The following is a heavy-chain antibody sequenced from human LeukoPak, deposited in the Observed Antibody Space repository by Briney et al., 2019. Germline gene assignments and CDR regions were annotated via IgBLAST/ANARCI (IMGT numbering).Heavy chain of an antibody. D-gene: IGHD3-22*01. CDR1: GFTFSSYG. CDR2: ISGSGGST. Sequence: GGSLRLSCAASGFTFSSYGMHWVRQAPGKGLEWVSAISGSGGSTYYADSVKGRFTISRDNSKNTLYLQMNSLRAEDTAVYYCAKGSSYYYDSSGYYYWGQGTLVTVSS. CDR3: AKGSSYYYDSSGYYY. V-gene: IGHV3-23*01. J-gene: IGHJ4*02.